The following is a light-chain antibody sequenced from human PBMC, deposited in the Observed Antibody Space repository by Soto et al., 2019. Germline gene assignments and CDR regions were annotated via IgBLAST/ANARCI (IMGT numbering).Light chain of an antibody. Sequence: VMTQSPATLSVYPGERATLSCRASQSVSSKLAWYQQKPGQAPRLLIYDTSTRATGIPARFSGSGSGTEFTLTISSLQSEDFAVYYCQQFNNWPQTFGQRTKVAI. CDR1: QSVSSK. J-gene: IGKJ1*01. CDR2: DTS. V-gene: IGKV3-15*01. CDR3: QQFNNWPQT.